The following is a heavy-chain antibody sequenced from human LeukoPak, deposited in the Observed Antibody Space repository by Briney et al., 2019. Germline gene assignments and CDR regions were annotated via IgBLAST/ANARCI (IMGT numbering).Heavy chain of an antibody. Sequence: SVKVSCKASGGTFSSYAISWVRQAPGQGLEWMGGIIPIFGTANCAQKFQGRVTITTDESTSTAYMELSSLRSEDTAVYYCAREPTRYSGSYYYVGAFDIWGQGTMVTVSS. CDR1: GGTFSSYA. CDR3: AREPTRYSGSYYYVGAFDI. D-gene: IGHD1-26*01. V-gene: IGHV1-69*05. J-gene: IGHJ3*02. CDR2: IIPIFGTA.